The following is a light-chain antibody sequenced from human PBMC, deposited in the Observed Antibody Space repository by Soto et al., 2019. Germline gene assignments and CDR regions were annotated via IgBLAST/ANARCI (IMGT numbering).Light chain of an antibody. Sequence: DIVMTQTPLSSPVTLGQPASISCRSSESLLHIDGTTYLSWLQQRPGQPPRVIIYKISDRLSGVPDRSSGSGVGTDFTLKISRVEAEDVGVHYCMQATHFPRTFGQGTQVDIX. V-gene: IGKV2-24*01. J-gene: IGKJ1*01. CDR2: KIS. CDR3: MQATHFPRT. CDR1: ESLLHIDGTTY.